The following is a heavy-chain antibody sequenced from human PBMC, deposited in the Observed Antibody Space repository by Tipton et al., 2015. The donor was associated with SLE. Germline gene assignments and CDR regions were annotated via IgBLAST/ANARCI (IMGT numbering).Heavy chain of an antibody. J-gene: IGHJ2*01. Sequence: TLSLTCTVSGGSISSSSYYWGWIRQPPGKGLEWIGCIYYSGSTYYNPSLKSRVTISVDTSKNQFSLKVSSVTAADTAVYYCARRRGSYGWYFDLWGRGTLVTVSS. CDR3: ARRRGSYGWYFDL. CDR1: GGSISSSSYY. CDR2: IYYSGST. D-gene: IGHD1-26*01. V-gene: IGHV4-39*01.